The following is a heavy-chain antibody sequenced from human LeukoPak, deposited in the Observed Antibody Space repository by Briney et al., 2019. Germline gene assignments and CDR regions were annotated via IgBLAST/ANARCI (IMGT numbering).Heavy chain of an antibody. D-gene: IGHD6-13*01. V-gene: IGHV4-4*02. Sequence: SETLSLTCAVSGGSISSSDWWSWVRQPPGKGLEWIGEISHSGSTNYNPSLKSRVTISVDTSKNQFSLKLSSVTAADTAVYYCARDLPGIAAAVTSYFDYWGQGTLVTVSS. CDR2: ISHSGST. J-gene: IGHJ4*02. CDR3: ARDLPGIAAAVTSYFDY. CDR1: GGSISSSDW.